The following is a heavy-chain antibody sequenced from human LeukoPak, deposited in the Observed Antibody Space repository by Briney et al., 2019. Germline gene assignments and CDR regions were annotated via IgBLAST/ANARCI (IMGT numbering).Heavy chain of an antibody. D-gene: IGHD3-16*01. V-gene: IGHV4-59*11. J-gene: IGHJ4*02. Sequence: SETLSLTCTVPGGSISSHYWTWIRQPPGKGLEWIGNIYFSGYTNNNPSLKSRVTISVDTSKNQVSLKMSTVTAADTAVYYCARGARSLDYWGQGTLDTVSS. CDR1: GGSISSHY. CDR2: IYFSGYT. CDR3: ARGARSLDY.